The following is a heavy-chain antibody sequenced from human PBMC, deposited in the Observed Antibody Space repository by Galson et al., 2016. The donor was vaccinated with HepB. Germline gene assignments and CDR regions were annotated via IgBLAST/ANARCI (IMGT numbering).Heavy chain of an antibody. CDR3: AKRSMSAVAGSFDF. D-gene: IGHD6-19*01. Sequence: SLRLSCAASGFTFSTSAMSWVRQAPGKGLEWVSSISGSGGSTYYADSVRGRFTISRDNSKNTLYLQMNSLRAEDTAVYYCAKRSMSAVAGSFDFWGQGTLVTVSS. CDR2: ISGSGGST. V-gene: IGHV3-23*01. CDR1: GFTFSTSA. J-gene: IGHJ4*02.